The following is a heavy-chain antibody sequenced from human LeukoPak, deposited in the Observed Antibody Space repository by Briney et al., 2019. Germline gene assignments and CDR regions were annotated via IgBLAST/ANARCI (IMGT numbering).Heavy chain of an antibody. CDR2: IYTSGST. CDR1: GGSISSGSYY. J-gene: IGHJ4*02. V-gene: IGHV4-61*02. D-gene: IGHD7-27*01. Sequence: SQTLSLTCTVSGGSISSGSYYWSWIRQPAGKGLEWIGRIYTSGSTNYNPSLKSRVTISVDTSKNQFSLKLSSVTAADTAVYYCARLPRETGEVFDSWGQGTLVTVSS. CDR3: ARLPRETGEVFDS.